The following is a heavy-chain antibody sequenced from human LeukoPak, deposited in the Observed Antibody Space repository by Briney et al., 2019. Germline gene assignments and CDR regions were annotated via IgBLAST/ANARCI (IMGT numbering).Heavy chain of an antibody. CDR3: ARRITGTTSDSFDY. Sequence: SETLSLTCTVSGGSISSSSTYYWGWIRQPPGKGPEWIGTINYSWSTYYNPSLKSRVTMSVDTSKNQFSLELTSVTAADTAVYYCARRITGTTSDSFDYWGQGTLVTVSS. J-gene: IGHJ4*02. V-gene: IGHV4-39*01. D-gene: IGHD1-20*01. CDR2: INYSWST. CDR1: GGSISSSSTYY.